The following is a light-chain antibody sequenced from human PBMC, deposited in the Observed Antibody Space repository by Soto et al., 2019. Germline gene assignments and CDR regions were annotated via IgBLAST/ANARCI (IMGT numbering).Light chain of an antibody. CDR3: SSYTSSSYVV. J-gene: IGLJ2*01. CDR2: EDT. CDR1: SSDIGGGYNS. V-gene: IGLV2-8*01. Sequence: QSALTQPPSAPGSPGQSVTISCTGTSSDIGGGYNSVSWYQQYPGKAPKLMIYEDTKRPSGVPDRFSGSKSGNTASLTVSGLQAEDEADYYCSSYTSSSYVVFGGGTKLTVL.